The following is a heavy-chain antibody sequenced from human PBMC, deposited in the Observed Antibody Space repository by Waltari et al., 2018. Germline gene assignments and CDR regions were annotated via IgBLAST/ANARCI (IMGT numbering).Heavy chain of an antibody. CDR3: ANMESAFDI. V-gene: IGHV3-9*01. Sequence: EVQLVESGGGLVQPGRSLRLSCAASGFTFDDYAMHWVRQAPGKGLEWVSGISWNSGSIGYADSVKGRFTISRDNAKNSLYLQMNSLRAEDTALYYCANMESAFDIWGQGTMVTVSS. CDR1: GFTFDDYA. J-gene: IGHJ3*02. D-gene: IGHD1-1*01. CDR2: ISWNSGSI.